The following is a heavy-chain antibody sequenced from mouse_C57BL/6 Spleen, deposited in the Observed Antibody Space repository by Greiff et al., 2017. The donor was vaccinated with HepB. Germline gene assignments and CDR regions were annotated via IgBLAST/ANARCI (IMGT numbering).Heavy chain of an antibody. V-gene: IGHV1-39*01. CDR3: AISWDGRYYFDY. CDR1: GYSFTDYN. J-gene: IGHJ2*01. Sequence: VQLKESGPELVKPGASVKISCKASGYSFTDYNMNWVKQSNGKSLEWIGVINPNYGTTSYNQKFKGKATLTVDQSSSTAYMQLNSLTSEDSAVYYCAISWDGRYYFDYWGQGTTLTVSS. D-gene: IGHD4-1*01. CDR2: INPNYGTT.